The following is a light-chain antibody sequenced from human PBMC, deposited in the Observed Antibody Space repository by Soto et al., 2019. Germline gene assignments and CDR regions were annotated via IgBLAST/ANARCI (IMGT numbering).Light chain of an antibody. CDR1: HNINTY. CDR2: ATS. CDR3: QQSFSTLT. J-gene: IGKJ5*01. V-gene: IGKV1-39*01. Sequence: DIQMTQSPSSLPASVGDRVTITFRASHNINTYLNWYQQKPGKAPRLLICATSRLQSGVPSRFSGRGSGTDFTLTISSLRTEDFATYYCQQSFSTLTFGQGTRLENK.